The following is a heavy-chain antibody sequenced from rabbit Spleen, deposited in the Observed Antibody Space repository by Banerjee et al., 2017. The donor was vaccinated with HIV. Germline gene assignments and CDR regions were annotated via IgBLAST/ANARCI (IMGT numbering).Heavy chain of an antibody. V-gene: IGHV1S40*01. CDR1: GFSFSSSYY. CDR2: IYTGSSGST. Sequence: QSLEESGGDLVKPGASLTLTCTASGFSFSSSYYMCWVRQAPGKGLEWIACIYTGSSGSTYYASWAKGRFTISKPSSTTVTLQMTSLTAADTATYFCARDGAGGSYFALWGQGTLVTVS. D-gene: IGHD8-1*01. J-gene: IGHJ3*01. CDR3: ARDGAGGSYFAL.